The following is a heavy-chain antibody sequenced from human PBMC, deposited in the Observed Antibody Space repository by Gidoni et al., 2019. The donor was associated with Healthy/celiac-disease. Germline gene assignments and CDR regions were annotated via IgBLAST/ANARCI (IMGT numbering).Heavy chain of an antibody. D-gene: IGHD6-19*01. CDR3: AKSIAVAAHFDY. V-gene: IGHV3-9*01. Sequence: EVQLVESGGGLVQPGRSLRLSCAASGFTFDDYAMHWVRQAPGKGLEGVSGISWNSGSIGYADSVKGRFTISRDNAKNSLYLQMNSLRAEDTALYYCAKSIAVAAHFDYWGQGTLVTVSS. CDR2: ISWNSGSI. J-gene: IGHJ4*02. CDR1: GFTFDDYA.